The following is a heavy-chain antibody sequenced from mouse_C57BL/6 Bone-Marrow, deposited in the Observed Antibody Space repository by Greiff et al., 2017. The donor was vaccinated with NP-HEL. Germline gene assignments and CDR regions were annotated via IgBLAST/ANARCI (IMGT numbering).Heavy chain of an antibody. D-gene: IGHD1-1*01. CDR3: TRGLITTVVARYFDV. CDR1: GYTFTDYE. J-gene: IGHJ1*03. Sequence: VQLQQSGAELVRPGASVTLSCKASGYTFTDYEMHWVKQTPVHGLEWIGAIDPETGGTAYNQKFKGKAILTADKSSSTAYMELRSLTSEDSAVYYCTRGLITTVVARYFDVWGTGTTVTVSS. CDR2: IDPETGGT. V-gene: IGHV1-15*01.